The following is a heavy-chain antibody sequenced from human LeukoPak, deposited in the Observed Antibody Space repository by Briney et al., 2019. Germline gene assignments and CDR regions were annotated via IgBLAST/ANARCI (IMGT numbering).Heavy chain of an antibody. V-gene: IGHV4-39*01. D-gene: IGHD3-22*01. CDR1: GGSISSSSYY. CDR3: ASPATYYYDSSGSNDAFDI. Sequence: PSETLSLTCTVSGGSISSSSYYWGWIRQPPGKGLEWVGSIYYSGSTYYNPSLKSRVTISVDTSKNQFSLKLSSVTAADTAVYYCASPATYYYDSSGSNDAFDIWGQGTMVTVSS. J-gene: IGHJ3*02. CDR2: IYYSGST.